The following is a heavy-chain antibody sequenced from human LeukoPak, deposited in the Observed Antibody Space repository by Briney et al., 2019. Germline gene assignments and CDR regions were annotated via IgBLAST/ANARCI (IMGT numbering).Heavy chain of an antibody. CDR1: GFTFSSYG. CDR3: ARDREGATGYYFDY. CDR2: IWYDGSNK. J-gene: IGHJ4*02. D-gene: IGHD1-26*01. Sequence: PGRSLRLSCAASGFTFSSYGMHWVCQAPGKGLEWVAVIWYDGSNKYYADSVKGRFTISRDNSKNTLYLQMNSLRAEDTAVYYCARDREGATGYYFDYWGQGTLVTVSS. V-gene: IGHV3-33*01.